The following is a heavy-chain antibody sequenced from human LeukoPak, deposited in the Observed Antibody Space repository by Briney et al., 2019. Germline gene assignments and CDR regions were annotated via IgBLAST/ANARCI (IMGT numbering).Heavy chain of an antibody. V-gene: IGHV3-23*01. D-gene: IGHD6-19*01. Sequence: GGSLRLSCAVSGFTFSSYALNWVRQAPGKGLEWVSSISGGGSNTYYAESVKGRFTLSRDNSNNSLYLQMKSLRAEDTAVYYCAKDQSSGWPTYYFDSWGQGTLVTVSS. CDR3: AKDQSSGWPTYYFDS. J-gene: IGHJ4*02. CDR2: ISGGGSNT. CDR1: GFTFSSYA.